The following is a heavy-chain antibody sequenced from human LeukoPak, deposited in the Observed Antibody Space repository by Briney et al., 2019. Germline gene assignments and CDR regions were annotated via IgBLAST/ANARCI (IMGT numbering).Heavy chain of an antibody. Sequence: SETLSLTCTVSGGSISSSNDYWGWIRQPPGEGLEWIGYIYYSGSTYYNPSLKSRVTMSVDTSKNQFSLNLSSVTAADTAVYYCARYYSGSYGFDYWSQGTLVTVSS. D-gene: IGHD1-26*01. CDR1: GGSISSSNDY. J-gene: IGHJ4*02. CDR3: ARYYSGSYGFDY. CDR2: IYYSGST. V-gene: IGHV4-39*01.